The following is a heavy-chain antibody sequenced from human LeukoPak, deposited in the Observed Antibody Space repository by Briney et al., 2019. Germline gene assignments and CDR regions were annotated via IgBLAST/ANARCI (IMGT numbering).Heavy chain of an antibody. CDR1: GGSISSYY. J-gene: IGHJ4*02. D-gene: IGHD1-26*01. V-gene: IGHV4-59*01. CDR3: ARELVGAAFGY. CDR2: IYYSGST. Sequence: PSETLSLTCTVSGGSISSYYWSWIRQPPGKGLEWIGYIYYSGSTNYNPSLKSRVTISVDTSKNQFSLKLSSVTAADTAVYYCARELVGAAFGYWGQGTLVTVSS.